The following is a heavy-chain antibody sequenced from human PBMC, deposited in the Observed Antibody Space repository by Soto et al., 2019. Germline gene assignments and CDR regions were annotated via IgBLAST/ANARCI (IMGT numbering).Heavy chain of an antibody. CDR1: GFTFTSSA. J-gene: IGHJ6*03. D-gene: IGHD3-3*01. CDR2: IVVGSGNT. V-gene: IGHV1-58*02. CDR3: AASSGLISYYYMDV. Sequence: GASVKVSCKASGFTFTSSAMQWVRQARGQRLEWIGWIVVGSGNTNYAQKFQERVTITRDMSTSTAYMELSSLRSEDTAVYYCAASSGLISYYYMDVWGKGTTVTVSS.